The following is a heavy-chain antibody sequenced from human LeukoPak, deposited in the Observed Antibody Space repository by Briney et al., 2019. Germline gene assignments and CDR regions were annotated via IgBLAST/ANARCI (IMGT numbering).Heavy chain of an antibody. Sequence: GGSLRLSCAASGFTFNYAWMSWVRQVPGKGLEWVGQTVSEIDGGTTDYAATVKGRFTISRDDSKSTLYLQMNSLKIEDTAVYYCTTDEDWNYARKDVWGQGATVIVSS. V-gene: IGHV3-15*04. D-gene: IGHD1-7*01. J-gene: IGHJ6*02. CDR2: TVSEIDGGTT. CDR1: GFTFNYAW. CDR3: TTDEDWNYARKDV.